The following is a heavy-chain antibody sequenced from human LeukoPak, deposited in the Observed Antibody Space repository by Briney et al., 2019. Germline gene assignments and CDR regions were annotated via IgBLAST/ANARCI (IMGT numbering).Heavy chain of an antibody. J-gene: IGHJ4*02. CDR3: AKDRYSYAFEYSDS. D-gene: IGHD5-18*01. Sequence: PGGSLRLSCAASGFTFSNYAMHWVRQAPGKGLEWVAVISNDGSKKYYADSVKGRFTISRDNSKNTLSLQVSSLRAEDTAVYYCAKDRYSYAFEYSDSWGQGTLVTVSS. CDR2: ISNDGSKK. V-gene: IGHV3-30*04. CDR1: GFTFSNYA.